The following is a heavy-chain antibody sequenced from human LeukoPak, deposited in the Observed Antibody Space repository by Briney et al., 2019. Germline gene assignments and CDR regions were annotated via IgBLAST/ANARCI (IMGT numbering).Heavy chain of an antibody. D-gene: IGHD3-9*01. CDR1: GYTFTSYA. Sequence: ASVKVSCKASGYTFTSYAMHWVRQAPGQRLEWMGWINAGNGNTKYSQEFQGRVTMTTDTSTTTAYVELRSLRSDDTAVYYCARDLLQYFDWLTMAGYWGQGTLVSVSS. CDR2: INAGNGNT. CDR3: ARDLLQYFDWLTMAGY. J-gene: IGHJ4*02. V-gene: IGHV1-3*01.